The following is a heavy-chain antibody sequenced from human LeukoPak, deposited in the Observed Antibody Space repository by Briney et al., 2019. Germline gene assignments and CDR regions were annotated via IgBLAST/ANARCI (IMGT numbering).Heavy chain of an antibody. CDR2: ISSSSSYI. Sequence: GGSLRLSCAASGFTFSSYSMNWVRRAPGKGLEWVSSISSSSSYIYYADSVKGRFTISRDNAKNSLYLQMNSLRAEDTAVYYCARDRVLRWPTNTFDYWGQGTLVTVSS. CDR1: GFTFSSYS. D-gene: IGHD3-3*01. CDR3: ARDRVLRWPTNTFDY. V-gene: IGHV3-21*01. J-gene: IGHJ4*02.